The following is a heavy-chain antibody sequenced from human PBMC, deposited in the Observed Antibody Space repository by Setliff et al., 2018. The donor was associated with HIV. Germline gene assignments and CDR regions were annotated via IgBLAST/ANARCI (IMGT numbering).Heavy chain of an antibody. D-gene: IGHD1-26*01. J-gene: IGHJ4*02. V-gene: IGHV5-51*01. Sequence: AGESLKISCQASGYSFTNYWIGWVRQMPGKGLEWIGVIYPGDFVTRYGPSFQGQVFISADRSITTAYLQWDSLKASDTAMYYCTRRRRAPGIEDLEAYWGQGTLVTVS. CDR1: GYSFTNYW. CDR3: TRRRRAPGIEDLEAY. CDR2: IYPGDFVT.